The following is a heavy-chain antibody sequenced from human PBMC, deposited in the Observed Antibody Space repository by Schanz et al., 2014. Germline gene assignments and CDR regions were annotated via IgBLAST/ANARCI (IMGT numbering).Heavy chain of an antibody. V-gene: IGHV4-4*02. CDR1: GASVSSDNW. CDR3: ARGGQGFGEPHQRLFEY. D-gene: IGHD3-10*01. J-gene: IGHJ4*02. CDR2: IYDSGNT. Sequence: QVQLEESGAGLVKPSGTLSLTCAVSGASVSSDNWWNWVRQPPGKGLEWIGEIYDSGNTNYNPSLKSRVPMSVDDSKTQFSLHLTSVTAADTAVYYCARGGQGFGEPHQRLFEYWGPGTLVTVSS.